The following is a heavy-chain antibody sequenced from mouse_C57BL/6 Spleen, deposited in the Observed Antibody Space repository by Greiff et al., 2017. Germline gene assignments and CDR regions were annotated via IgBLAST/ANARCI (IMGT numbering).Heavy chain of an antibody. Sequence: QVQLQQPGAELVRPGSSVKLSCKASGYTFTSYWMHWVKQRPIQGLEWIGNIDPSDSETHYNQKFKDKATLTVDKSSSTAYMQLSSLTSEDSAVYYCARYSSSNWYCDVWGTGTTVTVSS. D-gene: IGHD1-1*01. CDR3: ARYSSSNWYCDV. CDR1: GYTFTSYW. V-gene: IGHV1-52*01. J-gene: IGHJ1*03. CDR2: IDPSDSET.